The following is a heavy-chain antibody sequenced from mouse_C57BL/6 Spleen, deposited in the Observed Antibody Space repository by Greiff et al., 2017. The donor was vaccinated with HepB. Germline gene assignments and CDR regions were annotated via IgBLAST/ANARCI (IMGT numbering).Heavy chain of an antibody. CDR2: ISYDGSN. CDR1: GYSITSGYY. D-gene: IGHD2-4*01. Sequence: DVQLQESGPGLVKPSQSLSLTCSVTGYSITSGYYWNWIRQFPGNKLEWMGYISYDGSNNYNPSLKNRISITRDTSKNQFFLKLNSVTTEDTATYYCAIYYDYDGWVFDYWGQGTTLTVSS. V-gene: IGHV3-6*01. J-gene: IGHJ2*01. CDR3: AIYYDYDGWVFDY.